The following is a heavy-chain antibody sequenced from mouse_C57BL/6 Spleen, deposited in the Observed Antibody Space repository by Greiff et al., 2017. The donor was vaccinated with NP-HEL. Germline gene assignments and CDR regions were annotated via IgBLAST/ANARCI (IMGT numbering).Heavy chain of an antibody. D-gene: IGHD1-1*01. J-gene: IGHJ2*01. V-gene: IGHV1-78*01. CDR3: ARAQYYGSSYLNYFDY. CDR2: IYPRDGST. Sequence: VQLQQSDAELVKPGASVKISCKVSGYTFTDHTIHWMKQRPEQGLEWIGYIYPRDGSTKYNEKFKGKATLTADKSSSTAYMQLNSLTSEDSAVYFCARAQYYGSSYLNYFDYWGQGTTRTVSS. CDR1: GYTFTDHT.